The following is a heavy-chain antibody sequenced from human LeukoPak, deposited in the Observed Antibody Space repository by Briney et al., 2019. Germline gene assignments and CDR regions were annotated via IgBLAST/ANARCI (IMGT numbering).Heavy chain of an antibody. V-gene: IGHV4-61*09. Sequence: SQTLSLTCAVSGGSISSGGYYWSWIRQPAGKGLEWIGHIYTTGSTKYNPSFKSRVTVSVDTSKNQFSLKLSSVTAADTAVYYCARDKTGAAGTDYYYYYYMDVWGKGTTVTVSS. J-gene: IGHJ6*03. CDR1: GGSISSGGYY. CDR2: IYTTGST. D-gene: IGHD6-13*01. CDR3: ARDKTGAAGTDYYYYYYMDV.